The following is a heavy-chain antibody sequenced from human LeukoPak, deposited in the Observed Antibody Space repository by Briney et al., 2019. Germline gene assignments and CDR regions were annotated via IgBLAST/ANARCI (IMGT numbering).Heavy chain of an antibody. D-gene: IGHD6-13*01. V-gene: IGHV4-61*02. CDR2: IYTSGST. J-gene: IGHJ6*02. CDR1: GGSISSGSYY. Sequence: SETLSLTCTVSGGSISSGSYYWSWIRQPAGKGLEWIGRIYTSGSTSYNPSLKSRVTISVDTSKNQFSLKLSSVTAADTAVYYCAAAGGASYYYYGMDVWGQGTTVTVSS. CDR3: AAAGGASYYYYGMDV.